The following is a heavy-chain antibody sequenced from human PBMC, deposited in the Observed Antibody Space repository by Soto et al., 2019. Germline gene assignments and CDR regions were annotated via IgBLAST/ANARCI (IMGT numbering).Heavy chain of an antibody. CDR1: GYTVTSDG. V-gene: IGHV1-18*01. CDR2: ISAYNGNT. J-gene: IGHJ4*02. Sequence: QVQRVQTGAEVKKPGASVKVSCNASGYTVTSDGISWVRQSPGQGLEWMGWISAYNGNTQYAQKLQGRVTLTTDTSTSTAYMELRCLRSDDTDVDYCARESPTADYWGQGTLVTVSS. CDR3: ARESPTADY.